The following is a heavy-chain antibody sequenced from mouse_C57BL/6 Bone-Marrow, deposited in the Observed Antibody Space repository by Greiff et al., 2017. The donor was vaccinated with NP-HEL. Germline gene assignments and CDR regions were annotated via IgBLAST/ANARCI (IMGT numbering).Heavy chain of an antibody. CDR3: ARPNWDAWFAY. CDR1: GFTFSSYG. V-gene: IGHV5-6*02. CDR2: ISSGGSYT. J-gene: IGHJ3*01. Sequence: EVMLVESGGDLVKPGGSLKLSCAASGFTFSSYGMSWVRQTPDKRLAWVATISSGGSYTYYPDSVKGRFTISRDNAKNTLYLQMSSLKSEDTAMYYCARPNWDAWFAYWGQGTLVTVSA. D-gene: IGHD4-1*01.